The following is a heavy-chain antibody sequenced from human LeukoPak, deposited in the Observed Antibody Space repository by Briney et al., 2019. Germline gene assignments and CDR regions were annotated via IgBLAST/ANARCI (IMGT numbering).Heavy chain of an antibody. J-gene: IGHJ4*02. D-gene: IGHD2-15*01. CDR3: ARDQAFVYCSGGTCYDDY. CDR1: GYTFTSYG. V-gene: IGHV1-18*01. Sequence: ASVKVSCKASGYTFTSYGISWVRQAPGQGLERMGWISAYNGNTNYAQKLQGRVTMTTDTSTSTAYMELSRLRSDDTAVYYCARDQAFVYCSGGTCYDDYWGQGSLVTVSS. CDR2: ISAYNGNT.